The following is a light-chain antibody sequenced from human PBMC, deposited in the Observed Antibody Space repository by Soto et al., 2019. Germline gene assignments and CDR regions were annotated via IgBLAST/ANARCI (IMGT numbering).Light chain of an antibody. CDR3: LHYDNSPLYT. V-gene: IGKV3-20*01. J-gene: IGKJ2*01. Sequence: EIVLTQSPGTLSLSPGQRATLSCRASQSVSSSSLAWYQQKPGQAPRLLIYGASIRATGISDRFSGSGSGTDFSLTISRLEPEDFADYYCLHYDNSPLYTFGQGTKLEIK. CDR2: GAS. CDR1: QSVSSSS.